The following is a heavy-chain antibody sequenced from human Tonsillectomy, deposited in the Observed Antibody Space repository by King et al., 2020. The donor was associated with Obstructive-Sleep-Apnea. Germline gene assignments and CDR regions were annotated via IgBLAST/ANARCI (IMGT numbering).Heavy chain of an antibody. J-gene: IGHJ3*02. CDR2: INAGNGYT. Sequence: QLVQSGAEVKKPGASVKVSCKASGYTFTSYAIHWVRQAPGQRLEWMGWINAGNGYTKYSQKFQRRVTFTRDTSANTAYMELSSLRSEDTAMYYCTRNYGSGTYYRDAFDIWGQGTMVTVSS. CDR1: GYTFTSYA. D-gene: IGHD3-10*01. V-gene: IGHV1-3*01. CDR3: TRNYGSGTYYRDAFDI.